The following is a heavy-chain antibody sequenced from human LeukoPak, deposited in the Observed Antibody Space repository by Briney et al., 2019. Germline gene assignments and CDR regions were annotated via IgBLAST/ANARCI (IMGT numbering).Heavy chain of an antibody. Sequence: SVKVPCKASGGTFSSYAISWVRQAPGQGLEWMGGIIPIFGTANYAQKFQGRVTITADESTSTAYMELSSLRSEDTAVYYCASTPARGIVAITTYWFDPWGQGTLVTVSS. V-gene: IGHV1-69*13. CDR2: IIPIFGTA. D-gene: IGHD5-12*01. CDR3: ASTPARGIVAITTYWFDP. CDR1: GGTFSSYA. J-gene: IGHJ5*02.